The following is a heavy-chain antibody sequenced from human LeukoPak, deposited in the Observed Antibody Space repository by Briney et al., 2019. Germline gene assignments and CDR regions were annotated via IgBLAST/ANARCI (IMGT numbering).Heavy chain of an antibody. CDR2: IYHSGST. D-gene: IGHD2-21*01. J-gene: IGHJ1*01. CDR3: ARHIVRYFQH. Sequence: QVQLQESGPGLVKPSQTLSLTFTVSGGSISSGDYYWSWIRPPPRKGLEWIGYIYHSGSTYYNPSLKSRVTISVDRSKNQFSLKLSSVTAADTAVYYCARHIVRYFQHWGQGTLVTVSS. CDR1: GGSISSGDYY. V-gene: IGHV4-30-4*01.